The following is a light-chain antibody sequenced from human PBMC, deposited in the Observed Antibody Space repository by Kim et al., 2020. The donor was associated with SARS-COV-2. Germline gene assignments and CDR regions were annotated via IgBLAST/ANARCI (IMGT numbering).Light chain of an antibody. Sequence: VSPGEGGTRSCRASESISNNLAWYQQIPGQGPRLLIYGASTRAAGIPARFSGSGSGTEFTLTISSLQSEDFAIFYCQQYNHWPLTFGGGTKVDIK. J-gene: IGKJ4*01. CDR2: GAS. V-gene: IGKV3-15*01. CDR3: QQYNHWPLT. CDR1: ESISNN.